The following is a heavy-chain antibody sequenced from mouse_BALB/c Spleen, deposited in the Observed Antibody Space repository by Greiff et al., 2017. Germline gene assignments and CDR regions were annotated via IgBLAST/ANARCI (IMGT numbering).Heavy chain of an antibody. D-gene: IGHD1-1*01. CDR2: ISSGSSTI. CDR1: GFTFSSFG. V-gene: IGHV5-17*02. Sequence: EVKLMESGGGLVQPGGSRKLSCAASGFTFSSFGMHWVRQAPEKGLEWVAYISSGSSTIYYADTVKGRFTISRDNPKNTLFLQMTSLRSEDTAMYYCARDGSKYWYFDVWGAGTTVTVSS. CDR3: ARDGSKYWYFDV. J-gene: IGHJ1*01.